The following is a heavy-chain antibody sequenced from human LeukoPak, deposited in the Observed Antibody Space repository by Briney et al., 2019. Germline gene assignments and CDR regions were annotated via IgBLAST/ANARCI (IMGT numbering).Heavy chain of an antibody. J-gene: IGHJ4*02. CDR3: ARRVPYVDY. CDR1: GFTFSDYS. D-gene: IGHD4/OR15-4a*01. CDR2: ISGSSSYI. Sequence: GGSLRLSCAASGFTFSDYSMTWVRRAPGKGLEWVSSISGSSSYIYYADSLKGRFTISRDNAKNSLFLQMNGLRAEDTAVYYCARRVPYVDYWGQGALVTVSS. V-gene: IGHV3-21*01.